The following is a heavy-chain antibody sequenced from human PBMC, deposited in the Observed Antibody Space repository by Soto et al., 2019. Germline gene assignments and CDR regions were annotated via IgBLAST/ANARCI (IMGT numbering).Heavy chain of an antibody. CDR3: ARDCLRSTFDY. CDR2: IYSGGNT. CDR1: GFSVRDYY. D-gene: IGHD5-12*01. J-gene: IGHJ4*02. Sequence: GGSLRLSCAVSGFSVRDYYMSWVRQAPGKGLEWVALIYSGGNTYYADSVKGRFTISKDTSKNTLYLQMNSLRAEDTAVYYCARDCLRSTFDYWGQGTLVTVSS. V-gene: IGHV3-53*05.